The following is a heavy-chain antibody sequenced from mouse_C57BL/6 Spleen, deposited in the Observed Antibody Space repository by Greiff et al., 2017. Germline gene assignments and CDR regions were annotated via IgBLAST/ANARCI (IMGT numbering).Heavy chain of an antibody. CDR3: AKRQLSLRNYYAMDY. Sequence: EVKLVESGGGLVKPGGSLKLSCAASGFTFSDYGMHWVRQAPEQGLEWVAYISSGSSTIYYADTVKGRFTISRDNAQNTLFLQMTSLRSEDTAMYYCAKRQLSLRNYYAMDYWGQGTSVTVSS. J-gene: IGHJ4*01. CDR1: GFTFSDYG. D-gene: IGHD3-2*02. CDR2: ISSGSSTI. V-gene: IGHV5-17*01.